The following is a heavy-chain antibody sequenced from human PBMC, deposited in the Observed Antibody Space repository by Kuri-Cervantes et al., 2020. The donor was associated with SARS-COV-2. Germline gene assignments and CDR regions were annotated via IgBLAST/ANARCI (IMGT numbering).Heavy chain of an antibody. Sequence: GGSLRLSCAASGFTFSSYGMHWVRQAPGKGLEWVAFIRYDGSNKYYADSVKGRFTISRDNAKNTLYLEMNSLGAEDTAVYYCARAPTLPVAGGFDYWGQGTLVTVSS. J-gene: IGHJ4*02. D-gene: IGHD6-19*01. V-gene: IGHV3-30*02. CDR1: GFTFSSYG. CDR2: IRYDGSNK. CDR3: ARAPTLPVAGGFDY.